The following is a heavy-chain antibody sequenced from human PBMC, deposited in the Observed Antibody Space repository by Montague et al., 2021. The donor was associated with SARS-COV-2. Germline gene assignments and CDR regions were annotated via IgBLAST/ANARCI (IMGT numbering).Heavy chain of an antibody. J-gene: IGHJ5*02. CDR2: INHSRST. CDR1: GGSFSGYY. V-gene: IGHV4-34*01. CDR3: ARGPRITMIVVVITDIWFDP. D-gene: IGHD3-22*01. Sequence: SETLSLTCAVYGGSFSGYYWSWIRQPPGKGLEWIGKINHSRSTNXNPSLKSRVTISVDTSKNQFSLKLSSVTAADTAVYYCARGPRITMIVVVITDIWFDPWGQGTLVTVSS.